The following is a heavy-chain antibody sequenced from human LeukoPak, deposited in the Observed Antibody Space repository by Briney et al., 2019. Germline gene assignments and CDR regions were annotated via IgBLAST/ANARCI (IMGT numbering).Heavy chain of an antibody. D-gene: IGHD1-26*01. CDR1: AFTFTNYW. V-gene: IGHV3-74*01. Sequence: GGSLRLSCAASAFTFTNYWMHWVRQAPGKGLVWVSRINPDGSVTTHADSVEGRFTISRDNAKNTLYLQMNSLRAEDTAVYYCVSLGDAFDIWGQGTMVTVSS. J-gene: IGHJ3*02. CDR2: INPDGSVT. CDR3: VSLGDAFDI.